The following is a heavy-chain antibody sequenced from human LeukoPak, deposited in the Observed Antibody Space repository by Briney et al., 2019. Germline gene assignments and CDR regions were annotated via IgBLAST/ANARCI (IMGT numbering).Heavy chain of an antibody. V-gene: IGHV3-21*01. CDR2: ISSSSSYI. Sequence: GGSLRLSCAASGFTFSSYSMNWVRQAPGKGLEWVSSISSSSSYIYYADSVKGRFTISRDNSKNTLYLQMNSLRAEDTAVYYCARVASTTVFAFDIWGQGTMVTVSS. J-gene: IGHJ3*02. D-gene: IGHD4-17*01. CDR3: ARVASTTVFAFDI. CDR1: GFTFSSYS.